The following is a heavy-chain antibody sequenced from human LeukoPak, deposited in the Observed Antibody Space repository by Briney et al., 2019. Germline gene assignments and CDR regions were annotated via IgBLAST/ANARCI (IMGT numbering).Heavy chain of an antibody. J-gene: IGHJ4*02. V-gene: IGHV4-59*01. D-gene: IGHD4-23*01. Sequence: SGTLSLTCTVSGGSISTYFWSWIRQPPGKGLEWIGYIYYSGSTNYNPSLKSRVTISLDTSKNQFSLKLSSVTAADTAMYYCARVSRGNSVGGDYWGQGTLVTVSS. CDR2: IYYSGST. CDR3: ARVSRGNSVGGDY. CDR1: GGSISTYF.